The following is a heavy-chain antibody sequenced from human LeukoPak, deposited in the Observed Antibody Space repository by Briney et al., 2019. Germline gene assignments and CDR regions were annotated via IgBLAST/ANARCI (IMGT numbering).Heavy chain of an antibody. CDR1: GFTFSSYA. CDR2: ISGSGGST. D-gene: IGHD3-10*01. CDR3: AKADRWAYGSGSYYP. V-gene: IGHV3-23*01. J-gene: IGHJ4*02. Sequence: PGGSLRLSCAASGFTFSSYAMSWVRQAPGKGLEWVSAISGSGGSTYYADSVKGRFTISRDNSKNTLYLQMNSLRAEDTAVYYCAKADRWAYGSGSYYPWGQGTLVTVSS.